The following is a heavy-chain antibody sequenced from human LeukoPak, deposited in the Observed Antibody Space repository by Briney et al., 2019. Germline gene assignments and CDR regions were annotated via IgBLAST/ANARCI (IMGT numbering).Heavy chain of an antibody. CDR2: IRNDGSND. D-gene: IGHD6-13*01. Sequence: GGSLGLSCAASGFTFSDFGMHWVRQAPGKGLEWVAFIRNDGSNDYYPDSVKGRFTISRDNSRTTLYLQMHSLRIEDTAVYYCVKGGSSSHNWFDPWGQGILVTVSS. V-gene: IGHV3-30*02. J-gene: IGHJ5*02. CDR3: VKGGSSSHNWFDP. CDR1: GFTFSDFG.